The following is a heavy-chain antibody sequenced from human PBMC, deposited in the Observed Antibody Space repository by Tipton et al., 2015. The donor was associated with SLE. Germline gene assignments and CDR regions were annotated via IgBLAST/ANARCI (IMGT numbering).Heavy chain of an antibody. V-gene: IGHV5-51*01. D-gene: IGHD6-19*01. CDR2: IYPGDSDT. Sequence: VQLVQSGAEVKKPGASVKVSCKAYGYTFTSYGISWVRQMHGKGLEWMWIIYPGDSDTRYSPSFQGQVTISADKSISTAYLQWSSLKASDTAMYYCASPIAVADAFDIWGQGTMVTVSS. CDR1: GYTFTSYG. CDR3: ASPIAVADAFDI. J-gene: IGHJ3*02.